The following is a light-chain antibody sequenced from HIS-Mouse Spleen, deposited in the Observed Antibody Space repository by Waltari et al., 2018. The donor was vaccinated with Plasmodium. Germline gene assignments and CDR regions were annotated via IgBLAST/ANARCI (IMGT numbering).Light chain of an antibody. CDR3: QVWDSSTVV. V-gene: IGLV3-9*01. J-gene: IGLJ2*01. CDR2: RDS. CDR1: NIGSKT. Sequence: SYELTQPLSVSVALGPTARITRGGNNIGSKTVHWYQQKPGQAPVLVIYRDSNRPSGIPERFSGSNSGNTATLTISRAQAGDEADYYCQVWDSSTVVFGGGTKLTVL.